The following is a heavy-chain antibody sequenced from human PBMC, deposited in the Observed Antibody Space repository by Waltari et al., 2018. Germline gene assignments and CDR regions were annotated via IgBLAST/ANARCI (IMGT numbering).Heavy chain of an antibody. CDR1: GYTFTSYG. CDR3: ARSDIVVVPAAIPGMDV. Sequence: QVQLVQSGAEVKKPGASVKVSCKASGYTFTSYGISWVRQAPGQGLEWMGWISAYNGNTNAAQKLQGRVTMTTDTSTSTAYMELRSLRSDDTAVYYCARSDIVVVPAAIPGMDVWGQGTTVTVSS. D-gene: IGHD2-2*02. J-gene: IGHJ6*02. CDR2: ISAYNGNT. V-gene: IGHV1-18*04.